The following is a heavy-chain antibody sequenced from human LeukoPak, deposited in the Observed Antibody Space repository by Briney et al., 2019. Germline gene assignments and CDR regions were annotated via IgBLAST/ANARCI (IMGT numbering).Heavy chain of an antibody. CDR1: RFTFSSYG. J-gene: IGHJ4*02. Sequence: GGSLRLSCAASRFTFSSYGMHWVRQAPGKGLEWVAVIWYDGSNKYYADSVKGRFTISRDNSKNTLYLQMNSLRGEDTAVYYCARDRMADLYYFDYWGQGTLVTVSS. CDR2: IWYDGSNK. D-gene: IGHD2-8*01. V-gene: IGHV3-33*01. CDR3: ARDRMADLYYFDY.